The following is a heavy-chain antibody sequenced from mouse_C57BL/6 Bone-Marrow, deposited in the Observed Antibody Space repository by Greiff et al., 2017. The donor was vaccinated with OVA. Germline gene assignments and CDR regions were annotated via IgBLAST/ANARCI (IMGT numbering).Heavy chain of an antibody. CDR3: AKIGALWGAMDY. J-gene: IGHJ4*01. D-gene: IGHD6-2*01. V-gene: IGHV1-53*01. Sequence: QVQLQQPGTELVKPGASVKLSCKASGYTFTSYWMHWVKQRPGQGLEWIGNINPSNGGTNYNEKFKSKATLTVDKSSSTAYMQLSSLTSEDSAVFYCAKIGALWGAMDYWGQGTSVTVSS. CDR2: INPSNGGT. CDR1: GYTFTSYW.